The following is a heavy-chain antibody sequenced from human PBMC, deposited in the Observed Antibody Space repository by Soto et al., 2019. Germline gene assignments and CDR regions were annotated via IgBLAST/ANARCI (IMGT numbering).Heavy chain of an antibody. V-gene: IGHV3-30*18. Sequence: QVQLVESGGGVVQPGRSLRLSCAASGFTFSSYGMHWVRQAPGKGLEWVAVISYDGSNKYYADSVKGRFTISRDNSKNTLYLQMNSLRAEDTAVYYCAKEGYDIVTGPKGYFDYWGQGTLVTVSS. CDR2: ISYDGSNK. D-gene: IGHD3-9*01. J-gene: IGHJ4*02. CDR3: AKEGYDIVTGPKGYFDY. CDR1: GFTFSSYG.